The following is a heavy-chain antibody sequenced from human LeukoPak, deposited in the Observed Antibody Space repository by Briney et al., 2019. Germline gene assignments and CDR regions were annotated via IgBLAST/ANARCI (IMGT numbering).Heavy chain of an antibody. J-gene: IGHJ4*02. V-gene: IGHV3-21*01. Sequence: GGSLRLSCAASGFTFSSYSMNWVRQAPGKGLDWVSSISSSSSYIYYADSVKGRLTISRDNAKNSLYLQMNSLRVEDTAVYYCAGDSSNWNIDYWGQGTPVTVSS. CDR2: ISSSSSYI. CDR3: AGDSSNWNIDY. CDR1: GFTFSSYS. D-gene: IGHD6-13*01.